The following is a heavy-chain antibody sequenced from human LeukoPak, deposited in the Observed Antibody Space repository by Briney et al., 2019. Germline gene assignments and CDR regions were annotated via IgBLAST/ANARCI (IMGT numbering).Heavy chain of an antibody. D-gene: IGHD6-19*01. CDR3: TRDATVAGTGGDY. CDR1: GFTFGDYA. V-gene: IGHV3-49*03. Sequence: GRSLRLSCTASGFTFGDYAMSWFRQAPGKGLEWVGFIRSKAYGGTTEYAASVKGRFTISRDDSKSIAYLQMNSLKTEDTAVYYCTRDATVAGTGGDYWGQGTLVTVSS. J-gene: IGHJ4*02. CDR2: IRSKAYGGTT.